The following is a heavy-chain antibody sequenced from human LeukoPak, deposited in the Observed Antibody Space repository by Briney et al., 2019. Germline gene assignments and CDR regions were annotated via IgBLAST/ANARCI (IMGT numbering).Heavy chain of an antibody. J-gene: IGHJ3*02. Sequence: ASVKVSCKVSGYTLTELSMHWVRQAPGKGLEWMGGFDPEDGETIYAQKFQGRVTMTEDTSTDTAYMELSSLRSEDTAVYYCATHYQLLYLHAFDIWGQGTMVTVSS. CDR3: ATHYQLLYLHAFDI. CDR1: GYTLTELS. V-gene: IGHV1-24*01. CDR2: FDPEDGET. D-gene: IGHD2-2*02.